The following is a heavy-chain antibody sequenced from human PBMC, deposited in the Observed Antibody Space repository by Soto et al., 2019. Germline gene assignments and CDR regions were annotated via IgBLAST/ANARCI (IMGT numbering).Heavy chain of an antibody. V-gene: IGHV3-74*01. CDR2: INSDGSST. J-gene: IGHJ3*02. Sequence: EVQLVESGGGLVQPGGSLRLSCAASGFTFSSYWMHWVRQAPGKGLVWVSRINSDGSSTSYADSVKGRFTISRDNAKNTLYLQMNRLRAEDTAVYYCARQVEMATTHDAFDIWGQGTMVTVSS. CDR3: ARQVEMATTHDAFDI. D-gene: IGHD5-12*01. CDR1: GFTFSSYW.